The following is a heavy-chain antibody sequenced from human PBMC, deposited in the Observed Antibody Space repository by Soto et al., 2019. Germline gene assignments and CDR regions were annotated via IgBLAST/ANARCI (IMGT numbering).Heavy chain of an antibody. CDR1: GFTFSSYA. CDR2: ISGSGGST. CDR3: AKDWVFNGYFDWLLFDY. J-gene: IGHJ4*02. D-gene: IGHD3-9*01. V-gene: IGHV3-23*01. Sequence: EVQLLESGGGLVQPGGSLRLSCAASGFTFSSYAMSWVRQAPGKGLEWVSAISGSGGSTYYADSVKGRFTISRDNSKNTLYLQMNSLRAEDTAVYYCAKDWVFNGYFDWLLFDYWGQGTLVTVSS.